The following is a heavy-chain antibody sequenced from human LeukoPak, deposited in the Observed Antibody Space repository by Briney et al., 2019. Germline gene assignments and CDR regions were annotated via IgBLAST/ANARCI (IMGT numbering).Heavy chain of an antibody. CDR2: ISYDGSNK. J-gene: IGHJ6*02. CDR3: ARPLQRYYYYGMDV. Sequence: RSLILSCAASGFTFSSYAMHWVRQAPGKGLEWVAVISYDGSNKYYADSVKGRFTISRDNSKNTLYLQMNSLRAEDTAVYYCARPLQRYYYYGMDVWGQGTTVTVSS. D-gene: IGHD4-11*01. CDR1: GFTFSSYA. V-gene: IGHV3-30-3*01.